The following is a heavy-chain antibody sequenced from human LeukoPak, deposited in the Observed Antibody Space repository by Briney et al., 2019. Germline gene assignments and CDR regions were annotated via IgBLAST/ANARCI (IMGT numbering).Heavy chain of an antibody. CDR2: IKQDGSEK. D-gene: IGHD2-8*01. Sequence: GGSLRLSCAASGFTFSSYWMTWVRQAPGKGLECVATIKQDGSEKYYVDSVKGRFTISRDNAKNSLYLQMNSLRAEDTAVYYCAREIVLMVYAIQDQTGGYMDVWGKGTTVTVSS. V-gene: IGHV3-7*01. CDR3: AREIVLMVYAIQDQTGGYMDV. J-gene: IGHJ6*03. CDR1: GFTFSSYW.